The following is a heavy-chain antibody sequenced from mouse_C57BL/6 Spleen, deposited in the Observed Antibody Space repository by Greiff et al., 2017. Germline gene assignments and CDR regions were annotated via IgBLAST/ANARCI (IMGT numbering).Heavy chain of an antibody. J-gene: IGHJ4*01. CDR3: ARADSYYYGSSYDYAMDY. V-gene: IGHV5-17*01. CDR1: GFTFSDYG. CDR2: ISSGSSTI. Sequence: EVNLVESGGGLVKPGGSLKLSCAASGFTFSDYGMHWVRQAPEKGLEWVAYISSGSSTIYYADTVKGRFTISRDNAKNTLFLQMTSLRSEDTAMYYCARADSYYYGSSYDYAMDYWGQGTSVTVSS. D-gene: IGHD1-1*01.